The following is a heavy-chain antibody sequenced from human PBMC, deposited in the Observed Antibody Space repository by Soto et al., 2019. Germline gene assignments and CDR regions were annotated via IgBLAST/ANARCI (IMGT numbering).Heavy chain of an antibody. CDR1: GFTFSSYA. D-gene: IGHD2-21*01. CDR2: ISYDGSNK. J-gene: IGHJ4*02. Sequence: QVQLVESGGGVVQPGRSLRLSCAASGFTFSSYAMHWVRQAPGKGLEWVAVISYDGSNKYYADSVKGRFTISRDNSKNTLYLQMNGLRAEDTAVYYCARSGDRWGQGTLVTVSS. CDR3: ARSGDR. V-gene: IGHV3-30-3*01.